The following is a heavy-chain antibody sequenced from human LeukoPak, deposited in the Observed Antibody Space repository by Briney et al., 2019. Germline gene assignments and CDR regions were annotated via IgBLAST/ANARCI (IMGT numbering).Heavy chain of an antibody. D-gene: IGHD1-26*01. CDR2: IYHSGAT. CDR1: GGSISSSSYY. Sequence: SETLSLTCTVSGGSISSSSYYWGWIRQPPGKGLEWIGTIYHSGATYYNPSLRSRVTISVDTSKNQFSLKLNSVTAADTAVYYCAREDRVGATTGSDYWGQGTLVTVSS. CDR3: AREDRVGATTGSDY. V-gene: IGHV4-39*01. J-gene: IGHJ4*02.